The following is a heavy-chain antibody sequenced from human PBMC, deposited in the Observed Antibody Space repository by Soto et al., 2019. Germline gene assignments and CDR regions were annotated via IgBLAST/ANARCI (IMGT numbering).Heavy chain of an antibody. V-gene: IGHV3-23*01. CDR1: GFTFRSYA. CDR2: ISEKGDTK. CDR3: VKDRATIFGVVWKYGMDV. J-gene: IGHJ6*02. D-gene: IGHD3-3*01. Sequence: WGSLRLSCSASGFTFRSYAMAWFRQAPGKGLEWVSGISEKGDTKNYADPVRGRFTISRDNSMNTLDLLMNSLRAEDTAVYYCVKDRATIFGVVWKYGMDVWGQGTTVTVSS.